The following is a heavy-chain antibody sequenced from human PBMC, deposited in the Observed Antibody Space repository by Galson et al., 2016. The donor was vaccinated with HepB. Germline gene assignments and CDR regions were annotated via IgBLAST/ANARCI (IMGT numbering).Heavy chain of an antibody. CDR2: ISGSGGGT. CDR3: AKDSSGRKVFTMVRELSSMDV. D-gene: IGHD3-10*01. CDR1: GFTFSSYP. Sequence: SLRLSCAASGFTFSSYPMSWVRQAPGEGLEWVSGISGSGGGTYYADSVKGRFTISRDNSKNTLYLQMNSLRAEDTAVYYCAKDSSGRKVFTMVRELSSMDVWGQGTTVTVSS. V-gene: IGHV3-23*01. J-gene: IGHJ6*02.